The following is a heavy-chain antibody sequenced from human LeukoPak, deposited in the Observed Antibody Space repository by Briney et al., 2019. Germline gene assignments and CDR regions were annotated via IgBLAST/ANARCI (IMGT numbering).Heavy chain of an antibody. CDR3: AKERLLRFLEWFFDY. Sequence: GGSLRLSCAASGFTFSSYGTHWVRQAPGKGLEWVAFIRYDGSNKYYADSVKGRFTISRDNSKNTLYLQMNSLRAEDTAVYYCAKERLLRFLEWFFDYWGQGTLVTVSS. J-gene: IGHJ4*02. CDR1: GFTFSSYG. D-gene: IGHD3-3*01. V-gene: IGHV3-30*02. CDR2: IRYDGSNK.